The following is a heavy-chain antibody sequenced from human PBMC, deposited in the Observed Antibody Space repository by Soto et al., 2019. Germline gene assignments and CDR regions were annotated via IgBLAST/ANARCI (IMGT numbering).Heavy chain of an antibody. Sequence: PGGSLRLSCAASGFTFSSYAMHWVRQAPGKGLEWVAVISYDGSNKYYADSVKGRFTISRDNSKNTLYLQMNSLRAEDTAVYYCARDGSIAVAAPLDYWGQGTLVTVSS. D-gene: IGHD6-19*01. CDR3: ARDGSIAVAAPLDY. CDR1: GFTFSSYA. J-gene: IGHJ4*02. V-gene: IGHV3-30-3*01. CDR2: ISYDGSNK.